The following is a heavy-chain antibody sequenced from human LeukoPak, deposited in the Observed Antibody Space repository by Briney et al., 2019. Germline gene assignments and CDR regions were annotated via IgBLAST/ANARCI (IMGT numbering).Heavy chain of an antibody. J-gene: IGHJ4*02. CDR1: GFTFSSSA. CDR2: ISNNGGYT. V-gene: IGHV3-23*01. D-gene: IGHD2-15*01. CDR3: AKQLGYCSDGSCYFPY. Sequence: GGSLRLSCAASGFTFSSSAMSWVRQAPGKGLEWVSAISNNGGYTYYADSVQGRFTIFRDNSKSTLCLQMNSLRAEDTAVYYCAKQLGYCSDGSCYFPYWGQGTLVTVSS.